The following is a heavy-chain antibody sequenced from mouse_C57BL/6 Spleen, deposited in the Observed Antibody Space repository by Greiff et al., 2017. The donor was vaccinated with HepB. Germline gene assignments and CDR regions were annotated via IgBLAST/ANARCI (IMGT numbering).Heavy chain of an antibody. CDR1: GFTFSDAW. Sequence: VQLQQSGGGLVQPGGSMKLSCAASGFTFSDAWMDWVRQSPEKGLEWVAEIRNKANNHATYYAESVKGRFTISRDDSKSSVYLQMNSLRAEDTGIYYCTRRRDYYAMDYWGQGTSVTVSS. V-gene: IGHV6-6*01. J-gene: IGHJ4*01. CDR3: TRRRDYYAMDY. D-gene: IGHD3-3*01. CDR2: IRNKANNHAT.